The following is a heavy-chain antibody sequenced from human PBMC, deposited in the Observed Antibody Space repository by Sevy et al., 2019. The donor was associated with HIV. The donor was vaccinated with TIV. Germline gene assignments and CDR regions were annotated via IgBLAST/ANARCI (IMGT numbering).Heavy chain of an antibody. J-gene: IGHJ3*02. CDR1: GFTFSSYW. Sequence: GGSLRLSCAASGFTFSSYWMSWVRQAPGKGLEWVANIKQDGSEKYYVDSVKGRFTISSDNAKNSLYLQMNSLRAEDTAVYYCARDVYILTGFAFDIWGQGTMVTVSS. D-gene: IGHD3-9*01. V-gene: IGHV3-7*01. CDR2: IKQDGSEK. CDR3: ARDVYILTGFAFDI.